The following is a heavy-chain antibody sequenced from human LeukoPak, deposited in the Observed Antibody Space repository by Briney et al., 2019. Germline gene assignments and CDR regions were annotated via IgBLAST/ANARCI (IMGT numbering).Heavy chain of an antibody. J-gene: IGHJ5*02. V-gene: IGHV4-59*08. D-gene: IGHD1-26*01. CDR3: ARHVDTTLYSWFDP. Sequence: SETLSLTCTVSGGSISSYYWSWIRQPPGKGLEWIGYIYYSGSTNYNPSLKSRVTISVDTSKNQFSLRLSSVTAADTAVYYCARHVDTTLYSWFDPWGQGTLVTVSS. CDR1: GGSISSYY. CDR2: IYYSGST.